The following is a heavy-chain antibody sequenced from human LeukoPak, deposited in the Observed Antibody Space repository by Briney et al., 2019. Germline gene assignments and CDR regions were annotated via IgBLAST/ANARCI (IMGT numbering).Heavy chain of an antibody. Sequence: ASVKVSCKASGYTFTSYGINWVRQAPGQGLEWMGWISAYNGKTNYAQKLQGRVTMTTDTSTSTAYMELRSLRSDDTAVYYCARAQYYDFWSGYYNYYYYGMDVWGQGTTVTVSS. CDR3: ARAQYYDFWSGYYNYYYYGMDV. J-gene: IGHJ6*02. CDR1: GYTFTSYG. D-gene: IGHD3-3*01. CDR2: ISAYNGKT. V-gene: IGHV1-18*01.